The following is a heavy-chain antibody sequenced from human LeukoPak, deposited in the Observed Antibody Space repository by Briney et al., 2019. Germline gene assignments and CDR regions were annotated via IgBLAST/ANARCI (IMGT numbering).Heavy chain of an antibody. CDR1: GFTFSSYW. CDR3: ARVGLGYCSGGSCYSRYFQH. CDR2: IKQDGSEK. J-gene: IGHJ1*01. V-gene: IGHV3-7*01. Sequence: GGSLRLSCAASGFTFSSYWMSWVRQAPGKGLEWVANIKQDGSEKYYVDSVKGRFTISRDNAKNSLYLQMNSLRAEDTAVYYCARVGLGYCSGGSCYSRYFQHWGQGTLVTVSS. D-gene: IGHD2-15*01.